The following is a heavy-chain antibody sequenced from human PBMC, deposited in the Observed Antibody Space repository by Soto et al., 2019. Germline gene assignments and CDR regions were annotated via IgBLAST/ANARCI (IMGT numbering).Heavy chain of an antibody. V-gene: IGHV3-7*05. D-gene: IGHD6-13*01. CDR3: ARDVSPGSSSWYFDAFDL. J-gene: IGHJ3*01. CDR1: GFTFSSYW. Sequence: EERLVESGGGLVQPGGSLRLSCAASGFTFSSYWMTWVRQAPGKGLEWVAKIKKDESKKSYLDSVRGRFTISRDNAKNSLYLQMDSLTAEDTALYYCARDVSPGSSSWYFDAFDLWGQGTMVTVSS. CDR2: IKKDESKK.